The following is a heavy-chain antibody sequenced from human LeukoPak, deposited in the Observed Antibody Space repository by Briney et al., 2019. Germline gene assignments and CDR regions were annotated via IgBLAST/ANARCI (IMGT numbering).Heavy chain of an antibody. D-gene: IGHD2-15*01. V-gene: IGHV4-59*01. J-gene: IGHJ4*02. Sequence: PSETLSHTCTVSGGSISSYYWSWIRQPPGKGLEWIGYIYYSGSTNYNPSLKSRVTISVDTSKNQFSLKLSSVTAADTAVYYCARDDPRVGFDYWGQGTLVTVSS. CDR1: GGSISSYY. CDR3: ARDDPRVGFDY. CDR2: IYYSGST.